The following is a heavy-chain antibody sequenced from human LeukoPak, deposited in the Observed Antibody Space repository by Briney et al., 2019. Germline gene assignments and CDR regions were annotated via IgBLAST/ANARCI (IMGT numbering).Heavy chain of an antibody. J-gene: IGHJ4*02. D-gene: IGHD3-22*01. CDR2: IYYSGST. CDR3: ARMRDSSGYYPDY. CDR1: GGSISSYY. Sequence: SETLSLTCTVSGGSISSYYWSWIRQPPGKGLDWIGYIYYSGSTNYNPSLKSRVTISVDTSKNQFSLKLSSVTAADTAVYYCARMRDSSGYYPDYWGQGTLVTVSS. V-gene: IGHV4-59*01.